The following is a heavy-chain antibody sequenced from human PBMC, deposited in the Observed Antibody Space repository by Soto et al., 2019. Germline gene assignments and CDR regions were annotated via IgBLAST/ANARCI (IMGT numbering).Heavy chain of an antibody. CDR3: ARLTLAQDSSGYHIFDY. Sequence: SVKVSCKASGDTFTFYSINWVRQAPGLGLEWMGRINPILSMSNYAQRFQGRVTMSVDRSINTAYLEWSSLKASDSAMYYCARLTLAQDSSGYHIFDYWGLGTLVTVSS. J-gene: IGHJ4*02. D-gene: IGHD3-22*01. V-gene: IGHV1-69*02. CDR1: GDTFTFYS. CDR2: INPILSMS.